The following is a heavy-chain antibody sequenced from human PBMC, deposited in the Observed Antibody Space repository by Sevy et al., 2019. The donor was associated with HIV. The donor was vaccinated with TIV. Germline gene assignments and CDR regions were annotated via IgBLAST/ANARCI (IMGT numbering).Heavy chain of an antibody. V-gene: IGHV1-18*01. CDR1: GYTFTSYG. J-gene: IGHJ6*02. CDR3: ARSGGRYSYYYYGMDV. CDR2: ISAYNGNT. D-gene: IGHD3-16*01. Sequence: ASVKVSCKASGYTFTSYGISWVRQAPGQGLEWMGWISAYNGNTNYAQKLQGRVTMTTDTSTSTAYMELRSLRSDDTAVYYCARSGGRYSYYYYGMDVWGQGTTVTVSS.